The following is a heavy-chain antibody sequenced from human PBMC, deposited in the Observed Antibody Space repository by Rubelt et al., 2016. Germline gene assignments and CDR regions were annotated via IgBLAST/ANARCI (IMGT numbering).Heavy chain of an antibody. V-gene: IGHV4-4*07. J-gene: IGHJ4*02. CDR3: ARETQPTVTTRGEVDY. D-gene: IGHD4-17*01. CDR2: IYTSGST. CDR1: GGSISSYY. Sequence: QLQLQESGPGLVKPSETLSLTCTVSGGSISSYYWSWIRQPAGKGLEWIGRIYTSGSTNYNPSLKSRVTMSVDTSKNQFSLKLSSVTAADTAVYYCARETQPTVTTRGEVDYWGQGTLVTVSS.